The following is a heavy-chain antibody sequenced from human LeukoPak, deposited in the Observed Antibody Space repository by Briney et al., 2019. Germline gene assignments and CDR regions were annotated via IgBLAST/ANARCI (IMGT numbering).Heavy chain of an antibody. D-gene: IGHD5-24*01. CDR1: GYTFTTYY. Sequence: ASVKVSCKSSGYTFTTYYMHWVRQAPGQGLEWMGIINPSGGSTTYAQKFQGRVTMTRDTSTSTVYMELSSLRSEDTAVYYCARGGDMATIPHFYYFDYWGQGTLVTVSS. V-gene: IGHV1-46*01. J-gene: IGHJ4*02. CDR3: ARGGDMATIPHFYYFDY. CDR2: INPSGGST.